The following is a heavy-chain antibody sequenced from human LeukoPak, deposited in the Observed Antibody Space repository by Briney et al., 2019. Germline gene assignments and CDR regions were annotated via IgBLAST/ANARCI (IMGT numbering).Heavy chain of an antibody. CDR2: IYSGGST. D-gene: IGHD6-19*01. CDR3: ARHGYSSGWYGMFDY. J-gene: IGHJ4*02. CDR1: GFTVSSNY. V-gene: IGHV3-53*01. Sequence: PGGSLRLSCAASGFTVSSNYMSWVRQAPGKGLEWVSVIYSGGSTYYADSVKGRFTISRDNSKNTLYLQTNSLRAEDTAVYYCARHGYSSGWYGMFDYWGQGTLVTVSS.